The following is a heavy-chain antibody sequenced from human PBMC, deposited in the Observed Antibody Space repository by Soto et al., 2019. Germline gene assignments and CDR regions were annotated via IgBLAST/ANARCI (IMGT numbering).Heavy chain of an antibody. J-gene: IGHJ3*02. V-gene: IGHV6-1*01. CDR1: GDSVSSNSAA. CDR2: TYYRSKWYT. CDR3: AREYYDSSCHGAFDI. Sequence: SQNLSLTSAISGDSVSSNSAAWNWIRQSPSRGLEWLGRTYYRSKWYTDYAVSVISRIIINSDTTKNQFSLQLNSVTPEDTAVYYCAREYYDSSCHGAFDIWGQGTMVTVSS. D-gene: IGHD3-22*01.